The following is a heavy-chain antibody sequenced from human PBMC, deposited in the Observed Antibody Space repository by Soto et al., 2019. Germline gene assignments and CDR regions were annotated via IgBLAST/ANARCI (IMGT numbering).Heavy chain of an antibody. V-gene: IGHV3-33*08. Sequence: GGSLRLSCAASGFTFIIYGMHWVRQAPGKGLEWVAVIWYDGSNKYYADSVKGRFTISRDNSKNTLYLQMNSLRAEDTAVYYCARDCSGGSCYSAFDIWGQGTMVTVSS. J-gene: IGHJ3*02. CDR2: IWYDGSNK. CDR1: GFTFIIYG. D-gene: IGHD2-15*01. CDR3: ARDCSGGSCYSAFDI.